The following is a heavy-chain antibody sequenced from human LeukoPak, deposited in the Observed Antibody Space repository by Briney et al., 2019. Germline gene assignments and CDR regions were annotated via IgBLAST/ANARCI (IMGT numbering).Heavy chain of an antibody. Sequence: GGSLRLSCAASGFTLNSYAIHWVRQAPAKGLEWVAVISYDGSNKYYADSVKGRFTISRDNSKNTLYLQLNSLRPEDTAVYYCARDASLGVPAAILPGYYYYYGMDVWGQGTTVTVSS. CDR1: GFTLNSYA. CDR2: ISYDGSNK. CDR3: ARDASLGVPAAILPGYYYYYGMDV. V-gene: IGHV3-30*04. J-gene: IGHJ6*02. D-gene: IGHD2-2*02.